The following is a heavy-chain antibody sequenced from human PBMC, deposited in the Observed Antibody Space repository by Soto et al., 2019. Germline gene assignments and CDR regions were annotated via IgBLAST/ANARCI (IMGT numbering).Heavy chain of an antibody. CDR3: ARRGPGTYFDY. CDR1: GFTFSSYA. J-gene: IGHJ4*02. Sequence: EVQPLESGGGLVQPGGSLRLSCAASGFTFSSYAMRWVRQAPGKGLEWVSAVSGSGGSTYYADSVKGRFTISRDNSKNTLYLQMNSLRAEDTAVYYCARRGPGTYFDYWGQGTLVTVSS. V-gene: IGHV3-23*01. CDR2: VSGSGGST. D-gene: IGHD6-13*01.